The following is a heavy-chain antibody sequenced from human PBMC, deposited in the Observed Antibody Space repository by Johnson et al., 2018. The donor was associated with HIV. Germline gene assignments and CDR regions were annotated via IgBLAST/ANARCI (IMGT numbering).Heavy chain of an antibody. V-gene: IGHV3-13*01. CDR1: GFTFSSYD. CDR3: ARAGVGAGAFDI. D-gene: IGHD1-26*01. Sequence: VRLVESGGGLVQPGGSLRLSCAASGFTFSSYDMHWVRQATGKGLEWVSAIGTAGDTYYPGSVKGRFTISRENAKNSLYLQMNSLRAGDTAVYYCARAGVGAGAFDIWGQGTMVTVSS. CDR2: IGTAGDT. J-gene: IGHJ3*02.